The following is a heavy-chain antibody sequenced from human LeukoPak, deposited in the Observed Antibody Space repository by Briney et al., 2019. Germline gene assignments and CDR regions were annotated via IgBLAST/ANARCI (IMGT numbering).Heavy chain of an antibody. CDR2: INARDST. Sequence: GGSLRLSCAASGFTFSTFAMNWVRRAPGEGLEWVSSINARDSTYYADSVKGRFTISRDNSKNTLYLQMNSLRAEDTAVYFCAKSGSSYYSYYYMDVWGKGTTVTVPS. D-gene: IGHD2-15*01. CDR1: GFTFSTFA. V-gene: IGHV3-23*01. CDR3: AKSGSSYYSYYYMDV. J-gene: IGHJ6*03.